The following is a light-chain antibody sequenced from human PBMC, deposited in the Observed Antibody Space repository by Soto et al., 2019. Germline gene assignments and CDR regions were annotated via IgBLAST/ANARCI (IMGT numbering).Light chain of an antibody. CDR2: EGG. V-gene: IGLV2-23*01. Sequence: QSALTQPASVSGSPGQSITISCTGTSSDVGSYNLVSWYQQHPGKAPKLMIYEGGKRPSGVSDRFSGSKSGNTASLTISGLQAEDVADYYCCTYAGGTTWVFGGGTNLTVL. J-gene: IGLJ3*02. CDR1: SSDVGSYNL. CDR3: CTYAGGTTWV.